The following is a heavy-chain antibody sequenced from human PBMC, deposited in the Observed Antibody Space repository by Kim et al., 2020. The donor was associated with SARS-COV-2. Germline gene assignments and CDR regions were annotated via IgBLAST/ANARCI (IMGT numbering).Heavy chain of an antibody. D-gene: IGHD3-22*01. J-gene: IGHJ5*02. Sequence: SETLSLTCTVSGYSISSGYYWGWIRQPPGKGLEWIGSIYHSGITYYNPSLKSRVTISVDTSKNQFSLKLSSVTAADTAVYYCARDNHYYDRSGLDPWGQGTLVTVSS. CDR2: IYHSGIT. V-gene: IGHV4-38-2*02. CDR3: ARDNHYYDRSGLDP. CDR1: GYSISSGYY.